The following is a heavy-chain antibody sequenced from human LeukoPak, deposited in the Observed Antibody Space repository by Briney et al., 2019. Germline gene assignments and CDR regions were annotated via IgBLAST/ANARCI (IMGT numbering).Heavy chain of an antibody. CDR1: GFTFHDYG. J-gene: IGHJ4*02. CDR2: INCNGYKS. CDR3: ARRDYYGSGSYYDF. D-gene: IGHD3-10*01. Sequence: PGGSLRLSCAASGFTFHDYGMSWVRQSTGKGLEWVSDINCNGYKSAYASSVKGPFTISRSNAKKSLYLQMNSLRAEDTALYYCARRDYYGSGSYYDFWGQGTLVTVSS. V-gene: IGHV3-20*04.